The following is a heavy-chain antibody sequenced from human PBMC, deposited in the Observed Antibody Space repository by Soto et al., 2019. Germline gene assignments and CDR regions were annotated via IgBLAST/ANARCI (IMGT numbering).Heavy chain of an antibody. D-gene: IGHD6-6*01. CDR1: GGSFSGYY. Sequence: SETLSLTCAVYGGSFSGYYWSWIRQPPGKGLEWIGEINHSGSTNYNPSLKSRVTISVDTSKNQFPLKLSSVTAADTAVYYCARAGGYSSSSFNLLHGRHGGYYYYMDVWGKGTTVS. J-gene: IGHJ6*03. CDR2: INHSGST. CDR3: ARAGGYSSSSFNLLHGRHGGYYYYMDV. V-gene: IGHV4-34*01.